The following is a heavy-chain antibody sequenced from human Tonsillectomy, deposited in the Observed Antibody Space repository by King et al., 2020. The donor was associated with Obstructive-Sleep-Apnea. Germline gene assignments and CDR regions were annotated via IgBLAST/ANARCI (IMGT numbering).Heavy chain of an antibody. D-gene: IGHD3-10*01. J-gene: IGHJ6*02. Sequence: VQLVESGGGLVQPGRSLRLSCAASGFTFDDYAMHWVRQAPGKGLEWVSGISWNSGSIGYADSVKGRFTISRDNAKNSLYLQMNSLRAEDTALYYCAKDPIAGITMVRGVIITSYYGMDVWGQGTTVTVSS. CDR1: GFTFDDYA. CDR3: AKDPIAGITMVRGVIITSYYGMDV. V-gene: IGHV3-9*01. CDR2: ISWNSGSI.